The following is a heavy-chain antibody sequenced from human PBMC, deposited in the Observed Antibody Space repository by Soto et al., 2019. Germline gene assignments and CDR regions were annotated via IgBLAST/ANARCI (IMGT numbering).Heavy chain of an antibody. CDR2: IVPAGTTT. Sequence: EVQLLESGGDLVQPGGSLRLSCAPSGFTFSKSGMTWVRQAPGRGPEWVSAIVPAGTTTFYADSVKGRFIISRDNSKSTLSLQMSSLRAEDTAVYYCAKTGPGYFDFWGQGTRVTVSA. J-gene: IGHJ4*02. V-gene: IGHV3-23*01. CDR3: AKTGPGYFDF. CDR1: GFTFSKSG.